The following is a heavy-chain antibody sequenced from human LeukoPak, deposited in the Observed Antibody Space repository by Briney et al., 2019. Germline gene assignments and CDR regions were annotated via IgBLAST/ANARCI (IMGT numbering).Heavy chain of an antibody. V-gene: IGHV1-69*05. CDR3: TREGVYSPDPTSYHRLPFDI. CDR1: GGTFSSYA. Sequence: SVKVSCKASGGTFSSYAISWVRQAPGQGLEWMGGIIPIFGTANYAQKFQGRVTITTDESTSTAYMELSSLRAEDTAVYYCTREGVYSPDPTSYHRLPFDIWGKGTLVIVSS. D-gene: IGHD3-16*02. CDR2: IIPIFGTA. J-gene: IGHJ3*02.